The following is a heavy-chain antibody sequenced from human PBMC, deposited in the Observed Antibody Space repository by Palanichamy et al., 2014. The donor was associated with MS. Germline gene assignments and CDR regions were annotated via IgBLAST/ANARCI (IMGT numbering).Heavy chain of an antibody. V-gene: IGHV1-18*03. J-gene: IGHJ5*02. CDR3: ARGAAGPMTTVRNNWFDP. CDR1: GYTFTSYG. CDR2: ISAYNGNT. Sequence: QVQLVQSGAEVKKPGASVKVSCKASGYTFTSYGISWVRQAPGQGLEWMGWISAYNGNTNYAQKLQGRVTMTTDTSTSTAYMELRSLRSDDMAVYYCARGAAGPMTTVRNNWFDPWGQGTLVTVSS. D-gene: IGHD4-17*01.